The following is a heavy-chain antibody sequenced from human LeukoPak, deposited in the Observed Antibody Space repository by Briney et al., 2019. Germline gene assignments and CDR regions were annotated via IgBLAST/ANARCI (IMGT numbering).Heavy chain of an antibody. CDR2: ISGSGGST. J-gene: IGHJ4*02. CDR1: GFTFSSYA. V-gene: IGHV3-23*01. Sequence: GGSLRLSCAASGFTFSSYAMSWVRQAPGKGLEWVSAISGSGGSTYYADSVKGRFTISRDNSKNTLYLQMNSLRAEDTAVYYCAKDWYLMRTTVTTVDYWGQGTLVTVSS. D-gene: IGHD4-17*01. CDR3: AKDWYLMRTTVTTVDY.